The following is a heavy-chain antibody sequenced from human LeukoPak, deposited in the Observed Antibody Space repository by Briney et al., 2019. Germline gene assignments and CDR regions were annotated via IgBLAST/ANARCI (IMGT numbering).Heavy chain of an antibody. CDR3: TRLGITIRLWE. J-gene: IGHJ1*01. Sequence: GGSLRLSCAASGFTFSSYSMNWVRQAPGKGLEWVSSISSSSSYIYYADSVKGRFTISRDDSKNTAYLQMNSLKTEDTAVYYCTRLGITIRLWERGQGTLVTVSS. CDR1: GFTFSSYS. V-gene: IGHV3-21*04. D-gene: IGHD2-21*01. CDR2: ISSSSSYI.